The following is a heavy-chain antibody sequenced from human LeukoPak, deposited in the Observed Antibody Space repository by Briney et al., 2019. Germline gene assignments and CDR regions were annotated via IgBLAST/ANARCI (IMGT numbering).Heavy chain of an antibody. V-gene: IGHV4-39*01. CDR2: IYYGGST. CDR3: ARRYSNYRVGMYYFDY. D-gene: IGHD4-11*01. Sequence: SETLSLTCTVSGGSISSSSYYWGWIRQPPGKGLEWIGSIYYGGSTYYNPSLKSRVTISVDTSKNQFSLKLSSVTAADTAVYYCARRYSNYRVGMYYFDYWGQGTLVTVSS. J-gene: IGHJ4*02. CDR1: GGSISSSSYY.